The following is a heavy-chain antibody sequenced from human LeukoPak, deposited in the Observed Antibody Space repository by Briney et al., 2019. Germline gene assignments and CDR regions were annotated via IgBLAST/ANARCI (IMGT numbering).Heavy chain of an antibody. D-gene: IGHD2-15*01. CDR2: ISNRGTP. V-gene: IGHV4-59*11. CDR1: GGSISRHY. J-gene: IGHJ5*02. CDR3: APGGGYCSGGSCSLDNWFDP. Sequence: PSETLSLTCTVSGGSISRHYWSWIRQPPGKGLEWTGYISNRGTPTYNPSLKSRVTISVDTSKNQFSLKLSSVTAADTAVYYCAPGGGYCSGGSCSLDNWFDPWGQGTLVTVSS.